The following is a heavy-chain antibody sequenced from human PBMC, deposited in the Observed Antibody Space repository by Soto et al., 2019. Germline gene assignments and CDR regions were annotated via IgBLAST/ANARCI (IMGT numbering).Heavy chain of an antibody. J-gene: IGHJ6*03. Sequence: QVQLVQSGAEVKKPGASVKVSCKASGYTFTGYYMHWVRQAPGQGLEWMGWINPNSGGTNYAQKFQGWVTMTRDTSISTAYMELSRLRSDDTAVYYCARDGRYCSGGSCYPRPYYYYYYMDVWGKGTTVTVSS. V-gene: IGHV1-2*04. CDR2: INPNSGGT. CDR1: GYTFTGYY. CDR3: ARDGRYCSGGSCYPRPYYYYYYMDV. D-gene: IGHD2-15*01.